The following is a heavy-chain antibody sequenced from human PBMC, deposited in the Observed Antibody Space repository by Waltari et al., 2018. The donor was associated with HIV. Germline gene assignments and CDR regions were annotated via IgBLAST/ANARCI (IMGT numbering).Heavy chain of an antibody. CDR2: IIPMLDTT. J-gene: IGHJ4*02. V-gene: IGHV1-69*06. CDR1: GGSFSTYA. Sequence: QVRLVQSGAEVKKPGSSVKVYCKASGGSFSTYAVAWVRQAPGHGLEWMGGIIPMLDTTNYAQKFQGRVTITADKSTNTAYLEVSRLSSEDTAIYFCASGGSAVTYFDFWGQGTMVTVSS. CDR3: ASGGSAVTYFDF. D-gene: IGHD4-17*01.